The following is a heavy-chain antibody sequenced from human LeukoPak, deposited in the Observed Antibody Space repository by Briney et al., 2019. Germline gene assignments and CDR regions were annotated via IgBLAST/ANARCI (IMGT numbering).Heavy chain of an antibody. CDR2: IDWDGDK. Sequence: SGPTLVNPTQTLTLTCTFSGFSLSTSGMCVSWIRQPPGKALEWLALIDWDGDKYYSTSLKTRLTISKDTSKNQVVLTMTNMDPVDTATYYCARIRGYSYGHVAFDPWGQGTLVTVSS. V-gene: IGHV2-70*01. CDR3: ARIRGYSYGHVAFDP. J-gene: IGHJ5*02. D-gene: IGHD5-18*01. CDR1: GFSLSTSGMC.